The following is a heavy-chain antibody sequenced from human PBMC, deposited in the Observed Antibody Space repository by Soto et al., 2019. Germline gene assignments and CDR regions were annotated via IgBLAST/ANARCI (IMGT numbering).Heavy chain of an antibody. J-gene: IGHJ4*02. D-gene: IGHD4-17*01. CDR2: IYSSGST. V-gene: IGHV3-66*01. CDR1: GFTVSSNY. Sequence: PGGSLRLSCAASGFTVSSNYMSWFLQAPGKGLEWVSVIYSSGSTYYADSVKGRFTISRDNSKNTLYLQMNSLRAEDTAVYYCVRDLTVTTSNRSFYNRGQGTLFTVSS. CDR3: VRDLTVTTSNRSFYN.